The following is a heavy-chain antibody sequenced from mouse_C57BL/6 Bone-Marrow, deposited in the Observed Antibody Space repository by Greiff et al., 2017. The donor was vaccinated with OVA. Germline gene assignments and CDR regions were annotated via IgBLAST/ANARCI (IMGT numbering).Heavy chain of an antibody. CDR3: ARWGVDWYFDV. CDR1: GFTIKNTY. J-gene: IGHJ1*03. D-gene: IGHD1-1*01. CDR2: IDPANGNT. Sequence: EVKLVESVAELVRPGASVKLSCTASGFTIKNTYMHWVKQRPEQGLEWIGRIDPANGNTKYAPKFQGKATITADTSSNTAYLQLSSLTSEDTAIYYCARWGVDWYFDVWGTGTTVTVSS. V-gene: IGHV14-3*01.